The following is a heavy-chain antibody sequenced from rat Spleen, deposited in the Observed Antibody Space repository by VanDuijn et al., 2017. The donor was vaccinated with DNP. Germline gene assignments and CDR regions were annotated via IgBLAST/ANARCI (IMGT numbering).Heavy chain of an antibody. CDR3: TTRDYGGYSGYFDS. CDR1: GFTFSNYG. V-gene: IGHV5-29*01. Sequence: EVQLVESGGGLVQPGRSMKLSCAASGFTFSNYGMAWVRQAPKKGLEWVAYINYDGSSTYYRDSVKGRFTISRDNAKSTLYLQMDSLRSEDTATYYCTTRDYGGYSGYFDSWGQGVMVTVSS. J-gene: IGHJ2*01. D-gene: IGHD1-11*01. CDR2: INYDGSST.